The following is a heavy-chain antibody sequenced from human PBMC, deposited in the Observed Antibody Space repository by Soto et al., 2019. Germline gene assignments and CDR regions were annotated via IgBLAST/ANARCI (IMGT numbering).Heavy chain of an antibody. CDR1: GYTFTSYT. D-gene: IGHD1-26*01. J-gene: IGHJ4*02. Sequence: GASVKVSCKASGYTFTSYTMHWVRQAPGQRLEWMGWINAGNGNTKYSQKFQGRVTITRDTSASTAYMELSSLRSEDTAVYYCAREYHSGSYLDYWGQGTLVTVSS. CDR2: INAGNGNT. CDR3: AREYHSGSYLDY. V-gene: IGHV1-3*01.